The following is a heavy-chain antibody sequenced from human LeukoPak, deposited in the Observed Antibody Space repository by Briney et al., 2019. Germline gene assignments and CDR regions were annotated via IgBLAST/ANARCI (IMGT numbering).Heavy chain of an antibody. D-gene: IGHD2-2*01. CDR2: IWYDGSNK. CDR3: ARDPPGHRHCSSTSCSYMDV. CDR1: GFTFSSYG. Sequence: GGSLRLSCAASGFTFSSYGMHWVRQAPGKGLEWVAVIWYDGSNKYYADSVKGRFTISRDNSKNTLYLQMNSLRAEDTAVYYCARDPPGHRHCSSTSCSYMDVWGKGTTVTVSS. V-gene: IGHV3-33*01. J-gene: IGHJ6*03.